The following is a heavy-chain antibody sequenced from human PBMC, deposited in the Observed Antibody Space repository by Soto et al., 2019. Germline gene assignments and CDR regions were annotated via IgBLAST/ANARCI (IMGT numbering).Heavy chain of an antibody. CDR3: ARGGIQLSYAFDY. CDR1: GTSVSNYY. J-gene: IGHJ4*02. CDR2: IYTSGST. V-gene: IGHV4-4*07. D-gene: IGHD5-18*01. Sequence: QVQLQESGPGLVKPSETLSLTCSVSGTSVSNYYWSWIRQPAGKGLEHIARIYTSGSTSYNPSLKSRVTMSMDTSQTQIYLNLTSVTAADTAVYYCARGGIQLSYAFDYWGQGILVTVSS.